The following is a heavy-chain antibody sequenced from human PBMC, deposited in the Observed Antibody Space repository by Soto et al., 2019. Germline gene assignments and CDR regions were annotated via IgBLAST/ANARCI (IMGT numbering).Heavy chain of an antibody. Sequence: GGSLRLSCAVSGFTFGDYWMGWVRQAPGKGLEWVANINQDGTKKYYVDSVKGRFSISRDNAKNSLYLQMNSLRAEDTAVYYCAKRRSSSTFDYWGQGSLVTVSS. CDR3: AKRRSSSTFDY. J-gene: IGHJ4*02. D-gene: IGHD6-6*01. CDR2: INQDGTKK. CDR1: GFTFGDYW. V-gene: IGHV3-7*03.